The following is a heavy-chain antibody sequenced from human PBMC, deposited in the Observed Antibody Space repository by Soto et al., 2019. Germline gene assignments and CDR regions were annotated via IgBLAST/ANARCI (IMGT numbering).Heavy chain of an antibody. V-gene: IGHV1-69*13. Sequence: SVKDAFKAPGGTLISYAMSSLRQAPAQGLEWMGGIIPIFGTANYAQKFQGRVTITADEATSTAYMELRSLRYEDTAVYYCARERRSSSGYYYYYGMDFWGQGTTVTVSS. J-gene: IGHJ6*02. CDR1: GGTLISYA. CDR3: ARERRSSSGYYYYYGMDF. CDR2: IIPIFGTA. D-gene: IGHD3-22*01.